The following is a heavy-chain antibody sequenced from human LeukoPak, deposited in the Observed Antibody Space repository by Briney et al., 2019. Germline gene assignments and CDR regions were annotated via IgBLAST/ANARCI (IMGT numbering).Heavy chain of an antibody. CDR2: IIPIFGTA. V-gene: IGHV1-69*13. J-gene: IGHJ6*02. D-gene: IGHD2-15*01. CDR3: ARSKNIVVVVAAGSMDV. Sequence: GASVKVSCKASGGTFSSYAISWVRQAPGQGLEWMGGIIPIFGTANYAQKFQGRVTITADESTSTAYMELSSLRSEDTAVYYCARSKNIVVVVAAGSMDVWGQGTTVTVSS. CDR1: GGTFSSYA.